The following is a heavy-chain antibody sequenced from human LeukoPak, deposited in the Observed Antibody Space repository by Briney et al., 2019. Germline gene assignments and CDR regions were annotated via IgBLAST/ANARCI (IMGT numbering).Heavy chain of an antibody. D-gene: IGHD5-24*01. CDR1: GDSVSRNTAG. CDR3: ARGWLQSGFDY. V-gene: IGHV6-1*01. J-gene: IGHJ4*02. Sequence: SQTLSLTCAISGDSVSRNTAGWNWIRQSPSRGLEWLGRTYYRSKWYNDFAPSVINRITINPDTSKNQFSLQLNSVTPEDTAVYYCARGWLQSGFDYWGQGTLVTVSS. CDR2: TYYRSKWYN.